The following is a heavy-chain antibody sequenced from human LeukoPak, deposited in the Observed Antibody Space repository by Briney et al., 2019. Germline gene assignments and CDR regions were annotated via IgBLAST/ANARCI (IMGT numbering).Heavy chain of an antibody. Sequence: ASVKVSCKTSGYTFTSYGIIWVRQAPGQGLEWIGWISAYNGNTNYAQKLQGRVTMTTDTSTSTAYMELRSLRSDDTAVYYCARDIGFTMIVVVRNDYWGQGTLVTVSS. D-gene: IGHD3-22*01. V-gene: IGHV1-18*01. CDR2: ISAYNGNT. CDR1: GYTFTSYG. CDR3: ARDIGFTMIVVVRNDY. J-gene: IGHJ4*02.